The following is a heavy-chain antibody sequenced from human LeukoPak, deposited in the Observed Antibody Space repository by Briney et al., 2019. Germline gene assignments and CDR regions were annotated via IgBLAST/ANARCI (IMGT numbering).Heavy chain of an antibody. CDR2: IYSGGST. J-gene: IGHJ6*03. Sequence: PGGSLRLSCAASGFTVSSNYMSWVRQAPGKGLEWVSVIYSGGSTYYADSVKGRFTISRDNSKNTLYLQMNSLRAEDTAVYYCARAPIVLMVYARNYYYYYMDVWGKGTTVTVSS. D-gene: IGHD2-8*01. V-gene: IGHV3-53*01. CDR3: ARAPIVLMVYARNYYYYYMDV. CDR1: GFTVSSNY.